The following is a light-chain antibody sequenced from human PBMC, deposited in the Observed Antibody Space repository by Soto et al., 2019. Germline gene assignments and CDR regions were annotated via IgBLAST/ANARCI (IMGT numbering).Light chain of an antibody. J-gene: IGKJ1*01. CDR1: QTVNKY. Sequence: DIAMTQSPSTLSVSVGDSVTITCRASQTVNKYLAWYHQKPGKTPKLLIHEASTLQTGVPSRFTGSGSGTEFTLTISGLQPDDFGIYFCQQYKYYWTVGQGTKVDSK. CDR3: QQYKYYWT. CDR2: EAS. V-gene: IGKV1-5*03.